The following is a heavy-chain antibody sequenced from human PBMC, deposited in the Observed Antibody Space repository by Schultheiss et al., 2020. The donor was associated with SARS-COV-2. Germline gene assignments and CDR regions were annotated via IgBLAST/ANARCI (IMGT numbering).Heavy chain of an antibody. D-gene: IGHD2-2*01. CDR1: GGTFSSYA. CDR2: IIPIFGTA. V-gene: IGHV1-69*06. Sequence: SVKVSCKASGGTFSSYAISWVRQAPGQGLEWMGGIIPIFGTANYAQKFQGRVTITADKSTSTAYMELSSLRSEDTAVYYCARDLGIFKGYCSSTSCYRKDDYWGQGTLVTVSS. J-gene: IGHJ4*02. CDR3: ARDLGIFKGYCSSTSCYRKDDY.